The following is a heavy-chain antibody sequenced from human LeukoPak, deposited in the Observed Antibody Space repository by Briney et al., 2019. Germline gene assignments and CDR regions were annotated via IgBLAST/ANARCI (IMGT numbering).Heavy chain of an antibody. V-gene: IGHV3-23*01. CDR3: ARAAMVRGVDYFDY. D-gene: IGHD3-10*01. J-gene: IGHJ4*02. Sequence: GSLRLSCAASGFTFSSYSMSWARQAPGKGLEWVSVISSSGGATYYADSVKGRFTISRDNSKNTLYLQMNSLRVEDTAIYYCARAAMVRGVDYFDYWGQGTLVTVSS. CDR1: GFTFSSYS. CDR2: ISSSGGAT.